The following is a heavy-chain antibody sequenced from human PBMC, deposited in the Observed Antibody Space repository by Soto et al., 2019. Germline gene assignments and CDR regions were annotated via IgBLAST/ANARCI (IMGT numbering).Heavy chain of an antibody. D-gene: IGHD3-16*01. CDR3: AKVSTLGGWGGMDV. V-gene: IGHV3-9*01. J-gene: IGHJ6*02. CDR1: GFTFDDYA. CDR2: ISWNSGSI. Sequence: EVQLVESGGGLVQPGRSLRLSCAASGFTFDDYAMHCVRQATGKGLEWVSGISWNSGSIGYADSVKGRFTISRDNAKNSLYLQMNSLRAEDTALYYLAKVSTLGGWGGMDVWGHGTTDTVSS.